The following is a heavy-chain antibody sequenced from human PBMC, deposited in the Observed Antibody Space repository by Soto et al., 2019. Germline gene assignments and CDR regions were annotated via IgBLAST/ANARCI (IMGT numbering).Heavy chain of an antibody. CDR1: GDSSISGPCY. D-gene: IGHD3-16*01. Sequence: QVQLQESGPGLVKPSQTLALTCTVSGDSSISGPCYWSWIRQLPGKGLEYIGYIYYTGSAYHNPSLKSRLNISIDTTKDQFSLMLTSVTAADTGVYFCARGLSPAFRGLFYFDSWGQGTLVTVSS. CDR3: ARGLSPAFRGLFYFDS. V-gene: IGHV4-30-4*01. CDR2: IYYTGSA. J-gene: IGHJ4*02.